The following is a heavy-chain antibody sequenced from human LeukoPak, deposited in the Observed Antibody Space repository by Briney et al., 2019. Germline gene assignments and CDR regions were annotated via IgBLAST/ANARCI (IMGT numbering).Heavy chain of an antibody. CDR2: TYYRSTWYS. V-gene: IGHV6-1*01. D-gene: IGHD2-2*01. Sequence: SQTLSLTCAISGDSVSSNSVTWNWIRQSPSRGLEWLGRTYYRSTWYSDYAVSVRGRITVNPDTSKNQFSLHLNSVTPEDTAVYYCARGLTQYDCFDPWGQGILVTVSS. CDR3: ARGLTQYDCFDP. CDR1: GDSVSSNSVT. J-gene: IGHJ5*02.